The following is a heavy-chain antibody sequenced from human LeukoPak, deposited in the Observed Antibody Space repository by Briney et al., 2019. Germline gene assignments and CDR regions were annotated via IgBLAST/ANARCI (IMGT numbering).Heavy chain of an antibody. CDR1: GITVSNYG. Sequence: PGGSLRLSCAVSGITVSNYGMSWVRQAPGKGLEWVAGISDSGGRTKYADSVKGRFTITRDNPKNTLYLQMNSLRVEDTAVYFCAKRGVVIRVILVGFHKEAYYFDSWGQGALVTVSS. J-gene: IGHJ4*02. V-gene: IGHV3-23*01. CDR3: AKRGVVIRVILVGFHKEAYYFDS. D-gene: IGHD3-22*01. CDR2: ISDSGGRT.